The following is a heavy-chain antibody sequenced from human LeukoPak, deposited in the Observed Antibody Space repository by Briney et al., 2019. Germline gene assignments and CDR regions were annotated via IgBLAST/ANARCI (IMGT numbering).Heavy chain of an antibody. Sequence: GGSLRLSCAASGFTVSSNYMSWVRQAPGRGLEWVSVIYSSGSTYYADSVKGRFTISRDNSKNTLYLQMNSLRAEDTAVYYCAGSLAYCGGDCRLGDYWGQGTLVTVSS. J-gene: IGHJ4*02. D-gene: IGHD2-21*02. CDR2: IYSSGST. CDR1: GFTVSSNY. CDR3: AGSLAYCGGDCRLGDY. V-gene: IGHV3-66*01.